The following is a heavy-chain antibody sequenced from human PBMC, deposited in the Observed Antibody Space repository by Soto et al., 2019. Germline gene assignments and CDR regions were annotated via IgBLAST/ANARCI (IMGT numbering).Heavy chain of an antibody. CDR1: GGSFSGYY. CDR3: ARGEVGGLLWFGELSMGAWFDP. Sequence: QVQLQQWGAGLLKPSETLSLTCAVYGGSFSGYYWSWIRQPPGKGLEWIGEINHSGSTNYNPSLKSRVTISVDTYKNQFSLKLSSVTAADTAVYYCARGEVGGLLWFGELSMGAWFDPWGQGTLVTVSS. CDR2: INHSGST. V-gene: IGHV4-34*01. J-gene: IGHJ5*02. D-gene: IGHD3-10*01.